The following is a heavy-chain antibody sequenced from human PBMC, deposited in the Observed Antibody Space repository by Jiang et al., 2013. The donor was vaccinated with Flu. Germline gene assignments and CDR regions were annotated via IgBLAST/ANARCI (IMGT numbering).Heavy chain of an antibody. CDR3: ARLTTPDWYFDL. Sequence: GSGLVKPSETLSLTCTVSGGSISSSSYYWGWIRQPPGKGLEWIGSIYYSGSTYYNPSLKSRVTISVDTPKKQFSLKLSSVTAADTAVYYCARLTTPDWYFDLWGRGTLVTVSS. D-gene: IGHD1/OR15-1a*01. J-gene: IGHJ2*01. CDR1: GGSISSSSYY. CDR2: IYYSGST. V-gene: IGHV4-39*01.